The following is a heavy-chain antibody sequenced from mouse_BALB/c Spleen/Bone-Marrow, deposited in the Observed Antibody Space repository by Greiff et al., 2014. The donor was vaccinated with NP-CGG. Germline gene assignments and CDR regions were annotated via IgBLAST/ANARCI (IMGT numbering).Heavy chain of an antibody. Sequence: QVQLQQPGAELAKPGASVKMSCKASGYTFTTYWIHWVKQRPGQGLEWIGYINPSTGNTEYNQKFRDRATLTADKSSSTPYMQLSSLTSEDSAVYCCARGLRDWYFDVWGAGTTVTVSS. CDR3: ARGLRDWYFDV. CDR2: INPSTGNT. CDR1: GYTFTTYW. V-gene: IGHV1-7*01. D-gene: IGHD2-4*01. J-gene: IGHJ1*01.